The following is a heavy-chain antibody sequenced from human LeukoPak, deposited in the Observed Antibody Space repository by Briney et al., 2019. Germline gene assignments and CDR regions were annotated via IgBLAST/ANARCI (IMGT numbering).Heavy chain of an antibody. Sequence: PGGSLGLSCVGSGFSFRYSAIHWVRQAPGKGLEWVSAISASGDSANYADSVKGRFTISRDTSKNTLYLQMDSLRAEDAAVYYCAKAYTTVYFFDYWGQGTLVTVSS. J-gene: IGHJ4*02. CDR1: GFSFRYSA. CDR2: ISASGDSA. CDR3: AKAYTTVYFFDY. V-gene: IGHV3-23*01. D-gene: IGHD1-26*01.